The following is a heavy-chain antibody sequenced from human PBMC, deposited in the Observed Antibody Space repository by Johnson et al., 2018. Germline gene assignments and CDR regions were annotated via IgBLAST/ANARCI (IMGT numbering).Heavy chain of an antibody. CDR2: ISGSGGST. Sequence: VQLVQSGGGVVQPGRSLRLSCAASGFTFSSYAMSWVRQAPGKGLEWVSAISGSGGSTYYAASVKGRVTIARDNSTNTLFLQMNSLTTEDTAVYYGAKDYSSWNNYYYYMDVWGQGTTVTVSS. J-gene: IGHJ6*03. D-gene: IGHD6-13*01. CDR1: GFTFSSYA. V-gene: IGHV3-23*04. CDR3: AKDYSSWNNYYYYMDV.